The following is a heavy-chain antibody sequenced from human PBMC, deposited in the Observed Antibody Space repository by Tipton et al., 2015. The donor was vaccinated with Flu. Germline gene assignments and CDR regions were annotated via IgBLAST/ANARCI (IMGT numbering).Heavy chain of an antibody. Sequence: QLVQSGAEVKKPGASVKVSCKASGYTFTGYYMHWVRQAPGQGLEWMGRINPNSGGTNYAQKFQGRVTMTRDTSISTAYMELSRLRSDDTAVYYCARDRLRGYNWFDPWGQGTLVTVSS. D-gene: IGHD3-16*01. CDR1: GYTFTGYY. J-gene: IGHJ5*02. V-gene: IGHV1-2*06. CDR2: INPNSGGT. CDR3: ARDRLRGYNWFDP.